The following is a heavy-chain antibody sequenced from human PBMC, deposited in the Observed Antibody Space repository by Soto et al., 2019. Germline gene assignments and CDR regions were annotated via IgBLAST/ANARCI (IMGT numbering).Heavy chain of an antibody. CDR2: ISYSGGT. Sequence: SETLSLTCNVSGGSICRSTYYWGWVRQPPGKGLEWIGSISYSGGTYYNPSLKSRVTISVDTSKNQFSLKLRSVTAADTAVYYCAGPFNYYHSSGYYRGPFDYWGQGTLVTVSS. J-gene: IGHJ4*02. CDR1: GGSICRSTYY. V-gene: IGHV4-39*01. CDR3: AGPFNYYHSSGYYRGPFDY. D-gene: IGHD3-22*01.